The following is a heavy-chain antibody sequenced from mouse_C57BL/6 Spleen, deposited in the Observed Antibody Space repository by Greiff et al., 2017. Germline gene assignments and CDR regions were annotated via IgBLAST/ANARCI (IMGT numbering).Heavy chain of an antibody. Sequence: VQLQQPGAELVKPGASVKISCKASGYTFTSYWITWVKQRPGQGLEWIGDIYPGSGSTNYNEKFKSKATLTVDTSSSTAYMQLSSLTSEDSAVYYCAREEIYYGNPWFAYWGQGTLVTVSA. V-gene: IGHV1-55*01. CDR1: GYTFTSYW. D-gene: IGHD2-1*01. J-gene: IGHJ3*01. CDR3: AREEIYYGNPWFAY. CDR2: IYPGSGST.